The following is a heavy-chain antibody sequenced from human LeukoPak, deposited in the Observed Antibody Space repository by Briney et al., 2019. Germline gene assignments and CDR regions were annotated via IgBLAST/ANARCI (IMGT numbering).Heavy chain of an antibody. D-gene: IGHD4/OR15-4a*01. V-gene: IGHV3-64D*06. CDR1: GFTFNSYP. CDR3: VEESGFMVAPNGVFDI. Sequence: GGSLRLSCSASGFTFNSYPVHWVRQAPGKGLEYVSGISRNGGSTYYADSVKRRFTISRDNSKNTLYLQMSSLRAEDTDVYYCVEESGFMVAPNGVFDIWGEGTMVTVSS. CDR2: ISRNGGST. J-gene: IGHJ3*02.